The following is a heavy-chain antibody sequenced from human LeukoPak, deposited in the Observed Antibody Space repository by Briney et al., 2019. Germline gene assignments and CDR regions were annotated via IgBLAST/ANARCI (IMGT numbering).Heavy chain of an antibody. CDR3: ARGSYYDILTGYYWSGENQLFDP. D-gene: IGHD3-9*01. CDR2: IYYSGNT. J-gene: IGHJ5*02. V-gene: IGHV4-59*01. CDR1: GGSISSYY. Sequence: SETLSLTCTGPGGSISSYYWSWIRQPPGKGLEWIGYIYYSGNTNYNPSLKSRVTISVDTSKNQLSLKLSSVSAADTAVYYCARGSYYDILTGYYWSGENQLFDPWGQGTLVTVSS.